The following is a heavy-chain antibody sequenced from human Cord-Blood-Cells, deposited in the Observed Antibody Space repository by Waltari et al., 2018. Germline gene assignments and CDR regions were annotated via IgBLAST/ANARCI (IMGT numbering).Heavy chain of an antibody. Sequence: EVQLVESGGGLVKPGGSLRLSCAASGFTFSSYSMNWVRQAPGKGLEGVSSISSSSSYIYYADSVKGRFTISRDNAKNSLYLQMNSLRAEDTAVYYCASSGLWFGELLNWGQGTLVTVSS. CDR2: ISSSSSYI. CDR3: ASSGLWFGELLN. CDR1: GFTFSSYS. V-gene: IGHV3-21*01. J-gene: IGHJ4*02. D-gene: IGHD3-10*01.